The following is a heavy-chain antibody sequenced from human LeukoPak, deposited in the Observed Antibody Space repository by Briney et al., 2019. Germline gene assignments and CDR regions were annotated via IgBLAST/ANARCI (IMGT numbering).Heavy chain of an antibody. D-gene: IGHD6-19*01. V-gene: IGHV3-23*01. CDR1: GFTFSSYA. CDR2: ISGSGGST. Sequence: AGSLRLSCAASGFTFSSYAMSWVRQAPGKGLEWVSAISGSGGSTYYADSVKGRFTISRDNSKNTLYLQMNSLRAEDTAVYYCAKDRSPYSSGWFPKRWFDPWGQGTLVTVSS. J-gene: IGHJ5*02. CDR3: AKDRSPYSSGWFPKRWFDP.